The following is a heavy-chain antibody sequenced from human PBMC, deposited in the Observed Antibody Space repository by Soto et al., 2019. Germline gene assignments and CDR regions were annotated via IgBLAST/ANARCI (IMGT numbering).Heavy chain of an antibody. CDR2: ISAYNGNT. J-gene: IGHJ4*02. D-gene: IGHD3-16*02. V-gene: IGHV1-18*04. CDR1: GYTFTSYG. CDR3: ARGGIMITFGGVIARAHLDY. Sequence: ASVKVSCKASGYTFTSYGISWVRQAPGQGLEWMGWISAYNGNTNYAQKLQGRVTMTTDTSTSTAYMELRSLRSDDTAVYYCARGGIMITFGGVIARAHLDYCGQGTLLTVYS.